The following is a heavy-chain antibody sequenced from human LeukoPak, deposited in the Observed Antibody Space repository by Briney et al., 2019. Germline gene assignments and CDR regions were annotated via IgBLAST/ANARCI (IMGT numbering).Heavy chain of an antibody. CDR3: AREVLYVWGSYRYYGMDV. CDR1: GYTFTIYG. D-gene: IGHD3-16*02. J-gene: IGHJ6*02. CDR2: SSIYHGNT. Sequence: ASVTVSFTGSGYTFTIYGISWVRQAPGQGEERVGCSSIYHGNTNYAQKLQGRVTMTTDTSTSTAYIELRSLRSDDTAVYYCAREVLYVWGSYRYYGMDVWGQGTTVTVSS. V-gene: IGHV1-18*01.